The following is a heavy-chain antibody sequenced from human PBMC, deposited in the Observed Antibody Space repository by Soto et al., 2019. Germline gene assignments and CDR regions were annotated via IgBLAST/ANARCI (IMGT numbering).Heavy chain of an antibody. CDR1: WGSLRNNNYH. J-gene: IGHJ4*02. V-gene: IGHV4-39*01. D-gene: IGHD1-26*01. CDR3: ARHRLLTPPVY. Sequence: LGNLFLTCTVFWGSLRNNNYHWGWIRQPPRKGLEWIGSIYYSGTTYYNPSLKNRLTISVDTSKNQFSLKLSSVTAADTAVYYCARHRLLTPPVYWGQGTLVTVSS. CDR2: IYYSGTT.